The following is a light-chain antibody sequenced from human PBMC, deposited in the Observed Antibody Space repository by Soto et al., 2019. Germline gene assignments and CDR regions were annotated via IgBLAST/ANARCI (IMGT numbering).Light chain of an antibody. J-gene: IGKJ1*01. CDR1: QRISGW. V-gene: IGKV1-5*01. Sequence: DIQMTQSPSTLSASVGDRVPITCRASQRISGWLAWYQQKPAEAPKILIYDATSLESGFPSRFSGSGSRTEFTLTISSLQPDYIATYNSQLYAIYSCTFVQ. CDR3: QLYAIYSCT. CDR2: DAT.